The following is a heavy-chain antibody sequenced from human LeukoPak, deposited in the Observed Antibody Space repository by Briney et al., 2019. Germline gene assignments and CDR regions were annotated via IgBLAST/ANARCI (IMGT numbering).Heavy chain of an antibody. CDR2: INHSGST. CDR1: GGSFSGYY. CDR3: ARQTGSGLFILP. V-gene: IGHV4-34*01. D-gene: IGHD3/OR15-3a*01. J-gene: IGHJ4*02. Sequence: SGTLSLTCAVYGGSFSGYYWSWIRQPPGKGLEWIGEINHSGSTNYNPSLKSRVTISIDTSKNQFSLRLTSVTAADTAVYYCARQTGSGLFILPGGQGTLVTVSS.